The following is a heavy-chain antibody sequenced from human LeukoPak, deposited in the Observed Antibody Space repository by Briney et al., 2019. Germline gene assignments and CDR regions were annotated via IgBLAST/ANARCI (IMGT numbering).Heavy chain of an antibody. D-gene: IGHD5-24*01. CDR3: ARGDLPQYYFDY. CDR1: GFTFSSYA. CDR2: ISYDGSNK. V-gene: IGHV3-30-3*01. Sequence: GRSLRPSCAASGFTFSSYAMHWVRQAPGKGLEWVAVISYDGSNKYYADSVKGRFTISRDNSKNTLYLQMNSLRAEDTAVYYCARGDLPQYYFDYWGQGTLVTVSS. J-gene: IGHJ4*02.